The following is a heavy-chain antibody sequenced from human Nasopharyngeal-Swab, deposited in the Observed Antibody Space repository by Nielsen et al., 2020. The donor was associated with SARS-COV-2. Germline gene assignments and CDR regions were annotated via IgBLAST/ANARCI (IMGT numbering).Heavy chain of an antibody. CDR1: GFPFSSYG. Sequence: GESLKISCAASGFPFSSYGMHWVRQAPGKGLEWVAVISSDGTNKYYADSVKGRFTISRDNSKNTLYLQMNSLRDEDTAVYYCAKDWGKLDYWGQGTLVTVSS. CDR3: AKDWGKLDY. V-gene: IGHV3-30*18. D-gene: IGHD3-16*01. CDR2: ISSDGTNK. J-gene: IGHJ4*02.